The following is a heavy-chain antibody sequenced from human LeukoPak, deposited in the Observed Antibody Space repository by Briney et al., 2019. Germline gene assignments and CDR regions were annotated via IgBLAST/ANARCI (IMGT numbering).Heavy chain of an antibody. CDR1: GFTFSSYA. V-gene: IGHV3-23*01. CDR2: ISGSGGST. J-gene: IGHJ4*02. D-gene: IGHD5-18*01. Sequence: GGSLRLSCEASGFTFSSYAMSWVRQAPGKGLEGASAISGSGGSTYYADSVKGRFTISRDNSKNTLYLQMNSLRAEDTAVYYCAKEPAMVTVYFDYWGQGTLVTVSS. CDR3: AKEPAMVTVYFDY.